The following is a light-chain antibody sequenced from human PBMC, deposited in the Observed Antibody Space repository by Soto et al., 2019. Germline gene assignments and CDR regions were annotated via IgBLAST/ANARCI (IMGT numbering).Light chain of an antibody. CDR3: MQALQTPPT. CDR2: LGS. Sequence: DIVMTQSPLSLPVTPGEPASISCRSSQSLLHSNGYNYLDWYLQKTGESKQLLIYLGSNRASGVPDRFRGSGSATDITLKISRVEAEDVGVYCCMQALQTPPTFGQGTKLEIK. V-gene: IGKV2-28*01. J-gene: IGKJ2*01. CDR1: QSLLHSNGYNY.